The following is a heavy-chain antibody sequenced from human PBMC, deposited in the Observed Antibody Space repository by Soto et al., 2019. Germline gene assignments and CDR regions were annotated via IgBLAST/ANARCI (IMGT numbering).Heavy chain of an antibody. Sequence: QVQLVEAGGGLVKPGGSLRLSCAASGLTFSDHYMTWIRQAPGKGLEWISYISSSAGTIYYADSVKGRFTISRDNAKNSLYLQLTNLRAEDTAVYYCARAPDFGSGTYYYYALDGWGQGTTVTVSS. D-gene: IGHD3-10*01. CDR1: GLTFSDHY. J-gene: IGHJ6*02. CDR3: ARAPDFGSGTYYYYALDG. CDR2: ISSSAGTI. V-gene: IGHV3-11*01.